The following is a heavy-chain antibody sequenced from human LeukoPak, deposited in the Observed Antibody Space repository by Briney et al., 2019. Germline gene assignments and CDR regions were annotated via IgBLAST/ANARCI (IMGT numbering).Heavy chain of an antibody. CDR2: INAGNGNT. CDR1: GYTFTSYA. V-gene: IGHV1-3*01. CDR3: ARENLEGEYSYGYREGYFDY. Sequence: ASVKVSCKASGYTFTSYAMHWVRQAPGQRLEWMGWINAGNGNTKYSQKFQGRVTITRDTSASTAYMELSSLRSEDTAVYYCARENLEGEYSYGYREGYFDYWGQGTLVTVSS. J-gene: IGHJ4*02. D-gene: IGHD5-18*01.